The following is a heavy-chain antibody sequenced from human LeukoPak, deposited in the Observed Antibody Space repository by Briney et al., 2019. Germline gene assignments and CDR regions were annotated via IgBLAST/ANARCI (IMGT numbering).Heavy chain of an antibody. D-gene: IGHD6-19*01. CDR1: GFTFSSYG. CDR2: ISYDGSNK. CDR3: AKSPLEGSGWYEYWFDP. J-gene: IGHJ5*02. Sequence: PGGSLRLSCAASGFTFSSYGMHWVRQAPGKGLEWVAVISYDGSNKYYADSVKRRFTISKDNSKNTLYLQMNSLRAEDTAVYYCAKSPLEGSGWYEYWFDPWGQGTLVTVSS. V-gene: IGHV3-30*18.